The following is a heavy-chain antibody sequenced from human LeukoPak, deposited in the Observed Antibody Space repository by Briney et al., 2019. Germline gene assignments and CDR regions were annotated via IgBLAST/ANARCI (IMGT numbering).Heavy chain of an antibody. Sequence: GGSLRLSCAASGFTFSDYYMSWIRQAPGKGLEWVSAISGSGGSTYYADSVKGRFTISRDNSKNTLYLQMNSLRAEDTAVYYCAKDPTIAVAGTFGYWGQGTLVTVSS. CDR2: ISGSGGST. CDR3: AKDPTIAVAGTFGY. V-gene: IGHV3-23*01. D-gene: IGHD6-19*01. CDR1: GFTFSDYY. J-gene: IGHJ4*02.